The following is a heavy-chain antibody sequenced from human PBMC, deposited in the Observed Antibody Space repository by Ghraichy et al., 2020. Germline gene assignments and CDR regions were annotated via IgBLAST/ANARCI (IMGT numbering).Heavy chain of an antibody. J-gene: IGHJ5*02. CDR1: GSSVSSNY. CDR2: ISRGTGT. Sequence: GGSLRLSCAASGSSVSSNYVSWVRRAPGKGLKWVSTISRGTGTYYADSVKGRFTISRDISDNTVFLQMDNLRAEDSAVYYCARTREVAGMILSLDPWGQGTLVTVSS. D-gene: IGHD6-19*01. V-gene: IGHV3-53*01. CDR3: ARTREVAGMILSLDP.